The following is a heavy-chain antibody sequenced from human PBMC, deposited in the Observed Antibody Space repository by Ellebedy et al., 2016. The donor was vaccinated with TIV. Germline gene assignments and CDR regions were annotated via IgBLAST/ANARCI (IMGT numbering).Heavy chain of an antibody. Sequence: ASVKVSCKASGYTFTGYYIHWMRQAPGQGLEWMGWINPGSGGTNYAQRFQGRVTMTRDTSITTAFMELSSLTSDDTAMYYCARTLAPADTSLGYWGQGTLVTVSP. CDR3: ARTLAPADTSLGY. D-gene: IGHD2-2*01. J-gene: IGHJ4*02. V-gene: IGHV1-2*02. CDR2: INPGSGGT. CDR1: GYTFTGYY.